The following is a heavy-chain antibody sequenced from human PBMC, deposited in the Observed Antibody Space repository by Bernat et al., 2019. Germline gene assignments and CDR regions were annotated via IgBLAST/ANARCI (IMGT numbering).Heavy chain of an antibody. CDR1: GYTFTGYY. J-gene: IGHJ6*02. V-gene: IGHV1-2*04. Sequence: QVQLVQSGAEVKKPGASVKVSCKASGYTFTGYYMHWVRQAPGQGLEWMGWINPNSGGTNYAQKFQGWVTMTRDTSISTAYMELSRLRSDDTAVYYCARSRQYSSSSGYYYGMDVWGQGTMVTVSS. CDR3: ARSRQYSSSSGYYYGMDV. CDR2: INPNSGGT. D-gene: IGHD6-6*01.